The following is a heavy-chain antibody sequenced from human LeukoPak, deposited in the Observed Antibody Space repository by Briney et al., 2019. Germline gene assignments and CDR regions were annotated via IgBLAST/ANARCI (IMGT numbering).Heavy chain of an antibody. J-gene: IGHJ5*02. CDR1: GFTFSSYA. CDR3: ARDGYSSGWYVGWFDP. Sequence: PGRSLRLSCAASGFTFSSYAMHWVRQAPGKGLEWVAVISYDGSNKYYADSVKGRFTISRDNSKNTLYLQMISLRAEDTAVYYCARDGYSSGWYVGWFDPWGQGTLVTVSS. D-gene: IGHD6-19*01. V-gene: IGHV3-30*04. CDR2: ISYDGSNK.